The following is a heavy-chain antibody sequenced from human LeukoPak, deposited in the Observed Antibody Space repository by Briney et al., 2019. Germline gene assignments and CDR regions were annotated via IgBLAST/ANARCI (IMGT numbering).Heavy chain of an antibody. J-gene: IGHJ2*01. CDR1: GFTFSSYA. D-gene: IGHD4-23*01. V-gene: IGHV3-30-3*02. CDR2: ISYDGSNK. Sequence: PGRSLRLSCAASGFTFSSYAMHWVRQAPGKGLEWVAVISYDGSNKYYADSVKGRLTISRDNSKNTLYLQMNSLRTEDTAVYYCAKEYGNYGGNSGEWFLNLWGRGTLVTVSS. CDR3: AKEYGNYGGNSGEWFLNL.